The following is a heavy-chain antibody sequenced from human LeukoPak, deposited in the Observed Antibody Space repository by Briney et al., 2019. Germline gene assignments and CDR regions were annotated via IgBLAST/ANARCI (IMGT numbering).Heavy chain of an antibody. V-gene: IGHV3-23*01. J-gene: IGHJ4*02. D-gene: IGHD6-13*01. CDR2: IRSDGGST. CDR1: GFTFSSYD. Sequence: GGSLRLSCAACGFTFSSYDMSWVRQAPGKGLEWVSFIRSDGGSTLYADSVKGRFTISRDNSKNTLYAEMTSLRAEDTAVYYCATLASGYSSPFDYWGQGTLVTVSS. CDR3: ATLASGYSSPFDY.